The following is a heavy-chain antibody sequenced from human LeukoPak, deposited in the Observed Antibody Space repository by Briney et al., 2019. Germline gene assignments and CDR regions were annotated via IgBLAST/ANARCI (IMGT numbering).Heavy chain of an antibody. CDR1: GGSISSGGYY. J-gene: IGHJ4*02. CDR3: ARRSGDTPTHFDY. Sequence: PSETLSLTCTVSGGSISSGGYYWSWIRQPPGKGLEWIGYIYHSGSTYYNPSLKSRVTISVDRSKNQFSLKLSSVTAADTAVYYCARRSGDTPTHFDYWGQGTLVTVSS. D-gene: IGHD7-27*01. CDR2: IYHSGST. V-gene: IGHV4-30-2*01.